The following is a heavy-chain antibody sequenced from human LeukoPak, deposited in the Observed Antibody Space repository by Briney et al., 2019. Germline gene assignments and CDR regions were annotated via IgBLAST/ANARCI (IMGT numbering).Heavy chain of an antibody. CDR3: ARDVANLAAAGVDAFDI. Sequence: ASVKVSCKASGYTFTSYGISWVRQAPGQGLEWMGWISAYNGNTNYAQKLQGRVTMTTDTSTSTAYMELRSLRSDDTAVYYCARDVANLAAAGVDAFDIWGQGTMVTVSS. CDR1: GYTFTSYG. CDR2: ISAYNGNT. D-gene: IGHD6-13*01. V-gene: IGHV1-18*01. J-gene: IGHJ3*02.